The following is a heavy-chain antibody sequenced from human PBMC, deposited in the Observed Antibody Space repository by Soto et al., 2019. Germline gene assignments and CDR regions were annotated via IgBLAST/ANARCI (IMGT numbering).Heavy chain of an antibody. CDR1: GFSLSTSGVG. CDR2: IYWDDDK. Sequence: QITLKESGPTLVKPTQTLTLTCTFSGFSLSTSGVGVGWIRQPPGKALEWLALIYWDDDKRYSPSLKSRLTLTKDTSKNQVVLTMTNMDPVDTATYYCAHSNCSGGSCYLNWFDPWGQGTLVTVSS. CDR3: AHSNCSGGSCYLNWFDP. D-gene: IGHD2-15*01. J-gene: IGHJ5*02. V-gene: IGHV2-5*02.